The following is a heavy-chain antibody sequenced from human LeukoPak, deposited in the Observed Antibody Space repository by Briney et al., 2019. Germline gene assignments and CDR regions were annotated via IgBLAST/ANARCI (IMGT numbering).Heavy chain of an antibody. CDR2: INWNSDTK. Sequence: HSGRSLRLSCVGSGFAFHNYAMHWVRRPPGKGLEWVSAINWNSDTKAYADSVKGRFTISRDRARNSLYLQMDSLRPEDTALYYCAKDTGGNGAYFYAMDVWGQGTSVTVSS. CDR3: AKDTGGNGAYFYAMDV. D-gene: IGHD4-23*01. CDR1: GFAFHNYA. V-gene: IGHV3-9*01. J-gene: IGHJ6*02.